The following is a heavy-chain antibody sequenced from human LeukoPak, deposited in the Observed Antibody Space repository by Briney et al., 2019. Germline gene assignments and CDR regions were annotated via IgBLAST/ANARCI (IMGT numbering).Heavy chain of an antibody. Sequence: GGSLRLSCAASGFTFSSYAMSWVRQAPGKGLEWISAISGSGGSLYYADSVKGRFTISRDNAKNSLYLQMNSLRAEDTALYYCAKDGERYDILTDWGQGTLVTVSS. CDR2: ISGSGGSL. J-gene: IGHJ4*02. CDR3: AKDGERYDILTD. V-gene: IGHV3-23*01. CDR1: GFTFSSYA. D-gene: IGHD3-9*01.